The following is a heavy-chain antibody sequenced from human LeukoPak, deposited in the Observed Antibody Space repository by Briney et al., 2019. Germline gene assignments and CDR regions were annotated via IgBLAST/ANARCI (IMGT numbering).Heavy chain of an antibody. J-gene: IGHJ4*02. CDR2: IYYSGST. V-gene: IGHV4-59*01. D-gene: IGHD6-19*01. CDR1: GGSISSYY. CDR3: ARDEGSSGWSFDY. Sequence: SETLSLTCTVSGGSISSYYWSWIRQPPGKGVEWIGYIYYSGSTNYNPSLKSRVTISVDTSKNQFSLKLSSVTAADTAVYYCARDEGSSGWSFDYWGQGTLVTVSS.